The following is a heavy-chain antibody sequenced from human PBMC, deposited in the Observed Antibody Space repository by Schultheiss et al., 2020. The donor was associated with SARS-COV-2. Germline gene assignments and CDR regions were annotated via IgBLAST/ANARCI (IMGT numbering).Heavy chain of an antibody. V-gene: IGHV2-70*12. D-gene: IGHD3-22*01. CDR1: GFSLNTYGVG. Sequence: SGPTLVKPTQTLTLTCTFSGFSLNTYGVGVGWIRQPPGKALEWLALIDWDDDKYYSTSLKTRLTISKDTSKNQVVLTMTNMDPVDTATYYCARVTRDDFDSGGYYRTIDYWGQGTLVTVSS. CDR3: ARVTRDDFDSGGYYRTIDY. CDR2: IDWDDDK. J-gene: IGHJ4*02.